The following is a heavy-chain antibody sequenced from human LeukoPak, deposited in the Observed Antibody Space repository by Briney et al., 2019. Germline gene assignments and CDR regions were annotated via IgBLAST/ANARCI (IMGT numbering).Heavy chain of an antibody. CDR1: GGSFSGYY. Sequence: KASETLSLTCAVYGGSFSGYYWSWIRQPPGKGLEWIGEINHSGSTNYNPSLKSRVTISVDTSKNQFPLKLSSVTAADTAVYYCARGRPGLRYFDWLAAGYYFDYWGQGTLVTVSS. D-gene: IGHD3-9*01. CDR2: INHSGST. J-gene: IGHJ4*02. CDR3: ARGRPGLRYFDWLAAGYYFDY. V-gene: IGHV4-34*01.